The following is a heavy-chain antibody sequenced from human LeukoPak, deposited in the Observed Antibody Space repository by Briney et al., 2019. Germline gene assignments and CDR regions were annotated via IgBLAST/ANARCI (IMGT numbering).Heavy chain of an antibody. J-gene: IGHJ4*02. CDR1: GFTLSSYG. D-gene: IGHD3-10*01. CDR3: AKGSSYLYYFDY. V-gene: IGHV3-30*18. Sequence: GRSLRLSCAASGFTLSSYGMHWVRQAPGKGLEWVAVISYDGSNKYYADSVKGRFTISRDNSKNTLYLQMNSLRAEDTAVYYCAKGSSYLYYFDYWGQGTLVTVSS. CDR2: ISYDGSNK.